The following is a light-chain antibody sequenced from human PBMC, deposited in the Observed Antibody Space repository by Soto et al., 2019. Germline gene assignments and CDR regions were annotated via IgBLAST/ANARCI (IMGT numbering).Light chain of an antibody. CDR3: QQYNNWPRT. V-gene: IGKV3-15*01. CDR2: GAS. CDR1: QSVSSN. Sequence: EIVMTQSPATLSVSPGERATLSCRASQSVSSNLAWYKQKPGQAPRLLIYGASTRATGIPARFSGSGSGTDFTHTTSSLQSEDFAGYYSQQYNNWPRTFGQGTKVEIK. J-gene: IGKJ1*01.